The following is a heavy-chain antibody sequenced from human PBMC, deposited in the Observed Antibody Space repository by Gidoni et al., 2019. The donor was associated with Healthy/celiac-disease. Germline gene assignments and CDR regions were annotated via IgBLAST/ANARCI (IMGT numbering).Heavy chain of an antibody. Sequence: QMQLMQSGPEVKKPGTSVKVSYKASGFAFTSSAVQWGRQSLGQRLEWIGWIVVGSGNTNYAQKFQARVTITRDMSTSTAYMELSSLRSEDTAVYYCAALDCRGGSCYRDYWGQGTLVTVSS. CDR2: IVVGSGNT. J-gene: IGHJ4*02. CDR1: GFAFTSSA. D-gene: IGHD2-15*01. CDR3: AALDCRGGSCYRDY. V-gene: IGHV1-58*01.